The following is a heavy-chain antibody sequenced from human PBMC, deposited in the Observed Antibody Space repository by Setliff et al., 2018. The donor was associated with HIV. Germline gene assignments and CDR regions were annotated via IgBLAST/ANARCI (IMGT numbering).Heavy chain of an antibody. J-gene: IGHJ3*02. CDR2: IDPSGESI. V-gene: IGHV1-46*01. CDR1: GGTFSRSA. CDR3: VSPMRVSQAFDI. Sequence: ASVKVSCKASGGTFSRSAINWVRQAPGQGLEWMGIIDPSGESINYTQRFQGRVTMTRDTSTNTVYMELSSLTSGDTAMYYCVSPMRVSQAFDIWGQGTMVTVSS.